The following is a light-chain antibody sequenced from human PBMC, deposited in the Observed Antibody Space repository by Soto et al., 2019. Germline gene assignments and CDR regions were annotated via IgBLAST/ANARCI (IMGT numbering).Light chain of an antibody. CDR1: SSNIGNNH. Sequence: QTVVTQPTSVSAAPGQKVTISCSGASSNIGNNHVSWYQHIPGAAPELLIYDTTKRPSGIPDRFSVFKSGASATLGITVLQTGDEADYYFGAWDSSLSAIVFGTGNKLTGL. V-gene: IGLV1-51*01. CDR2: DTT. J-gene: IGLJ1*01. CDR3: GAWDSSLSAIV.